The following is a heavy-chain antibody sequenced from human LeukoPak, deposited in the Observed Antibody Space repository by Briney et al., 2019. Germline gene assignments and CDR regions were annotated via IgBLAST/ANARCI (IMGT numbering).Heavy chain of an antibody. D-gene: IGHD1-26*01. CDR1: GGSISSYY. Sequence: PSETLSLTCTVSGGSISSYYWSWIRQPPGKGLEWIGHIYYSGSTNYNPSLKSRVTISVDTSKNQFSLKLSSVTAADTAVYYCARERMGARGAFDIWGQGTMVTVSS. V-gene: IGHV4-59*01. CDR2: IYYSGST. CDR3: ARERMGARGAFDI. J-gene: IGHJ3*02.